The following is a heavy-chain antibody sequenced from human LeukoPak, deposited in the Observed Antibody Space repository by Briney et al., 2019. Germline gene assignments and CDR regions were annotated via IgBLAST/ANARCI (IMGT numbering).Heavy chain of an antibody. CDR3: ARGQVDIVATITAANFDY. D-gene: IGHD5-12*01. CDR1: GGSFSGYY. CDR2: INHSGST. Sequence: SETLSLTCAVYGGSFSGYYWSWIRQPPGKGLEWIGEINHSGSTNYNPSLKSRVTISVDTSKNQFSLKLSSVTAADTAVYYCARGQVDIVATITAANFDYWGQGTLVTVSS. V-gene: IGHV4-34*01. J-gene: IGHJ4*02.